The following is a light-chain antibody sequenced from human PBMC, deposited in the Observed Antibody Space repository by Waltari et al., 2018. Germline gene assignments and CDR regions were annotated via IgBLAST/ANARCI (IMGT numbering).Light chain of an antibody. Sequence: QSALTQPASVSRSPGRSITIYCTGTSRDAGIYNYVYWYQQHPGKAHKVMIYDVSERPAGVSKSYAGSKSGHSASRTISGLQAEDEAAEYCDSYAGSSAGVFGGGTKVTAL. CDR2: DVS. V-gene: IGLV2-14*01. CDR1: SRDAGIYNY. J-gene: IGLJ3*02. CDR3: DSYAGSSAGV.